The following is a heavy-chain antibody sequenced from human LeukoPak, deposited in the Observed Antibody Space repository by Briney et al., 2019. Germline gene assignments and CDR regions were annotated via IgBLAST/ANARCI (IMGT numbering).Heavy chain of an antibody. CDR2: IWYDGSNK. V-gene: IGHV3-33*06. J-gene: IGHJ4*02. D-gene: IGHD2-21*01. CDR1: GFTFSSYG. CDR3: AKSNCGGDCFDY. Sequence: GRSLRLSCAASGFTFSSYGMHWVRQAPGKGLEWVAVIWYDGSNKYYADSVKGRFTISRDNSKNTLYLQMNSQRAEDTAVYYCAKSNCGGDCFDYWGQGTLVTVSS.